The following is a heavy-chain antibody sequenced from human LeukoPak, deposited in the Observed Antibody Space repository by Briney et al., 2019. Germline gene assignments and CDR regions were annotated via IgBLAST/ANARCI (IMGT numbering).Heavy chain of an antibody. J-gene: IGHJ3*02. V-gene: IGHV4-38-2*02. D-gene: IGHD3-22*01. CDR3: ARTQGDYYDTKSDDAFDI. Sequence: AETLSLTCTVSGYSISSGYYWGWVRPPPGKGLGWIGGIYNSGSTYYNPSPNSRVPISVDPSKNQFSLKLTSLTAADTAVYYCARTQGDYYDTKSDDAFDIWGQGTMVTVSS. CDR2: IYNSGST. CDR1: GYSISSGYY.